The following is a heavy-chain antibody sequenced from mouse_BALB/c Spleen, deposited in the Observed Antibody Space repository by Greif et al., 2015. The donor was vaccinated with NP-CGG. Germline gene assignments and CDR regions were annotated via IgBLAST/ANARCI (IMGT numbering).Heavy chain of an antibody. Sequence: DVKLVESGGSLVQPGGSLRLSCATSGFTFTDYYRSWVRQPPGKTLEWLGFISNKANGYTTEYSASVKGRFTISSDNSHSILYLQMIPLSAEASDTYYCARDYYGSSSWYCDVWGPGTTLTVSS. J-gene: IGHJ1*01. V-gene: IGHV7-3*02. CDR2: ISNKANGYTT. CDR1: GFTFTDYY. CDR3: ARDYYGSSSWYCDV. D-gene: IGHD1-1*01.